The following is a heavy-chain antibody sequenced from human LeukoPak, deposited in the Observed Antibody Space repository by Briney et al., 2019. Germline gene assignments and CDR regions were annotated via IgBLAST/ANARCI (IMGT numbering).Heavy chain of an antibody. CDR3: AKDLSVVTASNWFDP. V-gene: IGHV3-23*01. Sequence: GGSLRLSCAASGFTFSSYAMSWVRQAPGKGLEWVSAISGSGGSTYYADSVKGRFTISRDNSKNTLYLQMNSLRAEDTAVYCCAKDLSVVTASNWFDPWGQGTLVTVSS. CDR2: ISGSGGST. CDR1: GFTFSSYA. J-gene: IGHJ5*02. D-gene: IGHD2-21*02.